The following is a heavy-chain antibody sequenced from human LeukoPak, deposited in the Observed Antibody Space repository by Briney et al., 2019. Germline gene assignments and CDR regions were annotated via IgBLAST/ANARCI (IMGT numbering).Heavy chain of an antibody. V-gene: IGHV4-34*01. CDR1: GFTFSSYA. CDR3: AREEDFDY. J-gene: IGHJ4*02. CDR2: INHSGST. Sequence: PGGSLRLSCAAPGFTFSSYAMSWVRQPPGKGLEWIGEINHSGSTNYNPSLKSRVTISVDTSKDQFSLKLSSVTAADTAVYYCAREEDFDYWGQGTLVTVSS.